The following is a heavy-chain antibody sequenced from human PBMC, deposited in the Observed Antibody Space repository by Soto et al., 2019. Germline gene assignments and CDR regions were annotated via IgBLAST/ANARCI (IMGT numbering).Heavy chain of an antibody. CDR3: ARGGYSSTWSNLLDRSGLDV. V-gene: IGHV1-69*06. CDR2: IVPLFRTT. CDR1: GGTFSSYA. Sequence: GASVKVSCKTSGGTFSSYAISWVRQAPGQGLEWMGRIVPLFRTTNYAQKFQGRVTITADTSTYTVYVELSGLRSGDTAVYYCARGGYSSTWSNLLDRSGLDVWGQGTTVTVSS. J-gene: IGHJ6*02. D-gene: IGHD6-13*01.